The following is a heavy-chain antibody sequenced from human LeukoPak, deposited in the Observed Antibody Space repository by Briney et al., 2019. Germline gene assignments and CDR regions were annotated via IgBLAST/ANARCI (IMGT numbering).Heavy chain of an antibody. CDR3: ARTYYYGSGSSYFDP. D-gene: IGHD3-10*01. CDR2: IYYSGST. Sequence: SETLSLTCTVSGGSISSSSYYWGWIRQPPGKGLEWIGSIYYSGSTYYNPSLKSQVTISVATSKNQSSLNLTSVTAADTAVYYCARTYYYGSGSSYFDPWGQGTLVTVSS. CDR1: GGSISSSSYY. J-gene: IGHJ5*02. V-gene: IGHV4-39*01.